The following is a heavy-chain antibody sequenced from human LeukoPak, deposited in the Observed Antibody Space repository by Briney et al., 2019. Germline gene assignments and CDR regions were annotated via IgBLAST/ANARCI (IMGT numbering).Heavy chain of an antibody. J-gene: IGHJ4*02. CDR3: ARDLGFGDYVHY. CDR2: INPNSGGT. Sequence: ASVKVSCKASGYTFTGYNMHWVRQAPGQGLEWMGWINPNSGGTNYAQKFQGRVTMTRDTSISTAYMELSRLRSNDTAVHYCARDLGFGDYVHYWGQGTLVTVSS. D-gene: IGHD3-10*01. V-gene: IGHV1-2*02. CDR1: GYTFTGYN.